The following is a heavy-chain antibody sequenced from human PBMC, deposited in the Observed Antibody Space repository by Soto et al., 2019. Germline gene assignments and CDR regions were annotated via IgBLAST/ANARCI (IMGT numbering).Heavy chain of an antibody. CDR2: IKGDGTEI. CDR1: GFTFSSYW. J-gene: IGHJ4*02. CDR3: ARLVGAAANDY. Sequence: GGSLRLSCAASGFTFSSYWMSWVRQAPGKGLERVANIKGDGTEIYYVDSVKGRFTISRDNAKNSLYLQMNSLRDEDTAVYYCARLVGAAANDYWGQGA. V-gene: IGHV3-7*04. D-gene: IGHD1-26*01.